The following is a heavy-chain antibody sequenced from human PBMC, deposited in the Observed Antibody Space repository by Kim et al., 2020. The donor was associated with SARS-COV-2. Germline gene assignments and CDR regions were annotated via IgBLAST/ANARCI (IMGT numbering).Heavy chain of an antibody. CDR3: AKGMVRGVITLTPFDY. D-gene: IGHD3-10*01. CDR2: ISWDGGST. CDR1: GFTFDDYA. V-gene: IGHV3-43D*03. J-gene: IGHJ4*02. Sequence: GGSLRLSCAASGFTFDDYAMHWVRQAPGKGLEWVSLISWDGGSTYYADSVKGRFTISRDNSKNSLYLQMNSLRAEDTALYYCAKGMVRGVITLTPFDYWGQGTLVTDSS.